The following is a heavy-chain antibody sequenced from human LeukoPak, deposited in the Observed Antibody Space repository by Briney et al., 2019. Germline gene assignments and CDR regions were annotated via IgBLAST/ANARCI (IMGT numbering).Heavy chain of an antibody. CDR1: GFTFSSYA. D-gene: IGHD2-15*01. CDR2: IGGGGNGFST. CDR3: ARDLVRFGGWYDH. V-gene: IGHV3-23*01. Sequence: GGSLRLSCAASGFTFSSYAMSWVRQAPGKGLEWVSAIGGGGNGFSTYYGDFMEGRFTISRDNSKNTLYLQMNSLRAEDTAVYYCARDLVRFGGWYDHWGQGTLVTVSS. J-gene: IGHJ5*02.